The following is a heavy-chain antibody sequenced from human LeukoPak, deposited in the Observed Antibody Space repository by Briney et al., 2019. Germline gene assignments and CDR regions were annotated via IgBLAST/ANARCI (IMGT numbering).Heavy chain of an antibody. D-gene: IGHD5-24*01. CDR2: ISPSGDIK. CDR1: GVTFSNYW. V-gene: IGHV3-23*01. Sequence: GGSLRLSCAASGVTFSNYWMHWVRQAPGKGLEWVSGISPSGDIKYYVDSVKGRFTVSRDNSKNTLYLQINSLRDEDTAVYYCAKDDAWLQYNDWGQGTLVTVSS. J-gene: IGHJ4*02. CDR3: AKDDAWLQYND.